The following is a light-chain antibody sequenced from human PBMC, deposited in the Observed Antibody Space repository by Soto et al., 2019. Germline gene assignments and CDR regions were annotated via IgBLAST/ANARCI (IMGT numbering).Light chain of an antibody. J-gene: IGLJ3*02. V-gene: IGLV1-51*01. CDR1: SSNIGNNY. CDR2: DNN. CDR3: GTWDSSLSAL. Sequence: QAVVTQPPSVSAAPGQKVTISCSGSSSNIGNNYVSWYQQLPGTAPKLLIYDNNKRPSGIPDRFSGSKSGTSATLGITGLQTGDEADHYCGTWDSSLSALFGGGTKLTVL.